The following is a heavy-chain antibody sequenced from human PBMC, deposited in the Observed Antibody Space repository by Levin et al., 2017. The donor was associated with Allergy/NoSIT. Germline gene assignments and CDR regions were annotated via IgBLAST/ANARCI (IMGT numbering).Heavy chain of an antibody. V-gene: IGHV1-2*02. CDR3: ARVPYYTASGNYY. J-gene: IGHJ4*02. Sequence: ASVKVSCKASGYTFTDYYIHWVRQAPGQGLEWMGWINPDSGGTNYAQTFQGRVTMTRDTSITTAYMELSRLRSDDTAVYYCARVPYYTASGNYYWGQGTLVTVSS. D-gene: IGHD3-10*01. CDR1: GYTFTDYY. CDR2: INPDSGGT.